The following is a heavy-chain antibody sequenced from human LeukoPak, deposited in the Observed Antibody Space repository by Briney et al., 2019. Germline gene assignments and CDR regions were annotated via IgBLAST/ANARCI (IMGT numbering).Heavy chain of an antibody. J-gene: IGHJ4*02. CDR1: GFTFSSYA. V-gene: IGHV3-30-3*01. CDR3: ARADTGFLYDFWSGLQQNQFDY. D-gene: IGHD3-3*01. CDR2: ISYDGSNK. Sequence: PGRSLRLSCAASGFTFSSYAMHWVRQAPGKGLEWVAVISYDGSNKYYADSVKGRFTISRDNSKNTLYLQMNSLRAEDTAVYYCARADTGFLYDFWSGLQQNQFDYWGQGTLVTVSS.